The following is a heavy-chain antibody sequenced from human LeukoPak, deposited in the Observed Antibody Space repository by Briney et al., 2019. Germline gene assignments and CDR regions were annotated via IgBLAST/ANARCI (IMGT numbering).Heavy chain of an antibody. Sequence: PGGSLRLSCAASGFTFDDYAMHWVRQAPGKGLEWVSGISWNSGSIGYADSVKGRFTISRDNAKNSLYLQINSLRAEDTALYYCAKISDIAVAGFFDYWGQGTLVTVSS. V-gene: IGHV3-9*01. D-gene: IGHD6-19*01. CDR1: GFTFDDYA. CDR2: ISWNSGSI. CDR3: AKISDIAVAGFFDY. J-gene: IGHJ4*02.